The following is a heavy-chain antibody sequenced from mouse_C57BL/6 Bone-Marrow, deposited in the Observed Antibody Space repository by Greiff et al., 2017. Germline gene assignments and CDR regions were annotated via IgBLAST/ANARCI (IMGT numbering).Heavy chain of an antibody. CDR1: GYTFTSYW. CDR3: ARLYYSTYWDFDV. CDR2: IYPGSGST. Sequence: VQLQQPGAELVKPGASVKMSCKASGYTFTSYWITWVKQRPGQGLEWIGDIYPGSGSTNYNEKFKSKATLTVDQSSSTAYMQHSSLTSEDAAVYYCARLYYSTYWDFDVCGSGTTVPVSS. D-gene: IGHD2-5*01. V-gene: IGHV1-55*01. J-gene: IGHJ1*01.